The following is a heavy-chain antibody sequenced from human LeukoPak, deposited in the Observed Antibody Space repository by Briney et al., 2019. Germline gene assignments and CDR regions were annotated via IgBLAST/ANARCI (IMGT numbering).Heavy chain of an antibody. CDR1: GYSISSGYY. J-gene: IGHJ2*01. CDR3: ARVQWLNWYFDL. V-gene: IGHV4-38-2*02. CDR2: FYQSGRT. Sequence: PSETLSLTCTVAGYSISSGYYWGWIRQPPGKGLEWIGSFYQSGRTYYNPSLKSRVTISVDTSKNQFSLNLSSVTAADTAVYYCARVQWLNWYFDLWGRGTLVTVSS. D-gene: IGHD5-24*01.